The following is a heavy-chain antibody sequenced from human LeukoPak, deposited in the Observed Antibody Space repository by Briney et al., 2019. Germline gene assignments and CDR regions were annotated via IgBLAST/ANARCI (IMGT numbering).Heavy chain of an antibody. D-gene: IGHD3-22*01. CDR3: ASGYYYDSSTAFDI. J-gene: IGHJ3*02. CDR2: MNPNSGNT. V-gene: IGHV1-8*01. CDR1: GYTLPSYD. Sequence: ASVKVSCKASGYTLPSYDINWVRQATGQGLEWMGWMNPNSGNTGYAQKFQGRVTMTRNTSISTAYMELSSLRSEDTAVYYCASGYYYDSSTAFDIWGQGTMVTVSS.